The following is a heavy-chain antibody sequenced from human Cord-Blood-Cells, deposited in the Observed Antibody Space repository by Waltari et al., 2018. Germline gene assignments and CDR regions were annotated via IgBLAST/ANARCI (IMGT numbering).Heavy chain of an antibody. J-gene: IGHJ4*02. CDR1: GGSIISSSYY. CDR3: ARHGYSSSSYYFDY. CDR2: IYYSGST. D-gene: IGHD6-6*01. V-gene: IGHV4-39*01. Sequence: QLQLQESAPGLVTPSPTLSLTCTVTGGSIISSSYYWGRIRPPPGKGLEWIGSIYYSGSTYYNPALKSRVTISVDTSKNQFSLKLSSVTAADTAVYYCARHGYSSSSYYFDYWGQGTLVTVSS.